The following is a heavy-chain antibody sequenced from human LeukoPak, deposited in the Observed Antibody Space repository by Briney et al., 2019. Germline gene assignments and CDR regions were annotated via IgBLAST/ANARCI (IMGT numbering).Heavy chain of an antibody. CDR1: GFSFSSYG. D-gene: IGHD6-19*01. V-gene: IGHV3-30*02. CDR3: ARILDSAWGELGY. Sequence: PGGSLRLSCAGSGFSFSSYGMHWVRQAPGKGLEWMAFIRSDGSNKYYADSVKGRFTISRDNSKNTLYPQMNSLRAEDTAMYYCARILDSAWGELGYWGQGTLVTVSS. CDR2: IRSDGSNK. J-gene: IGHJ4*02.